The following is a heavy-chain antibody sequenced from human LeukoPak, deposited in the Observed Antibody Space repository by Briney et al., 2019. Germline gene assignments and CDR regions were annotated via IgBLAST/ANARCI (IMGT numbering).Heavy chain of an antibody. V-gene: IGHV3-21*01. CDR3: AVYCTSTTCQGRFDP. Sequence: GGSLRLSCAASGVAFSDYTMNWVRQAPGKGLEWVSSISDTSTSAYYADSVKGRFTISRDNANNSLSLQRNSLKAEDTAVYYCAVYCTSTTCQGRFDPWGQGTLVTVSS. CDR1: GVAFSDYT. CDR2: ISDTSTSA. D-gene: IGHD2-2*01. J-gene: IGHJ5*02.